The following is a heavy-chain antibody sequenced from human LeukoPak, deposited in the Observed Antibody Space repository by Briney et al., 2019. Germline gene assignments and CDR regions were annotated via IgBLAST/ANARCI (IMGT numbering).Heavy chain of an antibody. D-gene: IGHD3-16*01. Sequence: GGSLRLPCAASGFTFSSYAMSWVRQAPGKGLGWVSAISGSGGSTYYADSVKGRFTISRDNSKNTPYLQMNSLRAEDTAVYYCAKDRGYDVDYWGQGTLVTVSS. CDR2: ISGSGGST. CDR3: AKDRGYDVDY. J-gene: IGHJ4*02. V-gene: IGHV3-23*01. CDR1: GFTFSSYA.